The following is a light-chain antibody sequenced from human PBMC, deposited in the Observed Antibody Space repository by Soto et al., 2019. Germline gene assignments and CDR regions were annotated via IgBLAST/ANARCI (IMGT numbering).Light chain of an antibody. Sequence: EIVLTQSPGTLSLSPGERATLSCRASQSVSSSYLAWYQQKPGQAPRLLIYGASSRATGIPDRFSGSGSGTSFTLTISRLEPEGFAVYYCQQYGSSPPTFGQGTKLEIK. J-gene: IGKJ2*01. CDR1: QSVSSSY. CDR2: GAS. V-gene: IGKV3-20*01. CDR3: QQYGSSPPT.